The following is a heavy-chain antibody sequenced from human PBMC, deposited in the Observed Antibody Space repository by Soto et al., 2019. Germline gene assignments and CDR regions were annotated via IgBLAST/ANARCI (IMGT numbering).Heavy chain of an antibody. CDR3: SQGGSGSYYGMDV. J-gene: IGHJ6*02. D-gene: IGHD3-10*01. Sequence: QITLKESGPTLVKPTQTLTLTCTFSGLSLTTSGVGVSWIRQPPGKALEWLAVIYWDNDKRFSPSLKTGLTITRDTSKNQVILTMTNMDPVDTGTYYCSQGGSGSYYGMDVWGQGTTVTVSS. CDR1: GLSLTTSGVG. V-gene: IGHV2-5*02. CDR2: IYWDNDK.